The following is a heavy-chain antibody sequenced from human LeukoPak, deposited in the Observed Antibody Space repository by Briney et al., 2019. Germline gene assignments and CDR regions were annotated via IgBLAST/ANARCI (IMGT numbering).Heavy chain of an antibody. CDR2: IYYSGTT. J-gene: IGHJ4*02. CDR1: GGSISSYY. V-gene: IGHV4-59*08. Sequence: SEPLSTTCIVAGGSISSYYWSWIRQPPGKGLEWIGYIYYSGTTNYNPSLKSRVTISVDTSKNQFSLKLSSVTAADTAVYYCARPIRNWGQGTLVIVSS. CDR3: ARPIRN.